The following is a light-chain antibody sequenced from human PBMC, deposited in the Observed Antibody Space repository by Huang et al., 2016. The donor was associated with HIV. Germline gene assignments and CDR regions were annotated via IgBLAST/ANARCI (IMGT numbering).Light chain of an antibody. V-gene: IGKV1-39*01. CDR2: AAS. J-gene: IGKJ4*01. Sequence: DIQMTQSPSSLSASVGDRVTITCRASQSISSYLNWYQQIPGKAPKLLIYAASSLQSGVPSRFSGSGSGTDFTLTISSLQPEDFATYYCQQSYNTPRTFGGGTKVEIK. CDR3: QQSYNTPRT. CDR1: QSISSY.